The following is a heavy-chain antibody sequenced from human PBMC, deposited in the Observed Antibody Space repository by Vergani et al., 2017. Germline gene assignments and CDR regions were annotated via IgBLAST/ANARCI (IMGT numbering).Heavy chain of an antibody. CDR2: IVVGSGNT. Sequence: QMQLVQSGPEVKKPGTSVKVSCKASGFTFTSSAMQWVRQARGQRLEWIGWIVVGSGNTNYAQKFQERVTITRDMSTSTAYMELRSLRSDDTAVYYCARVANYYDSSGYYYRTCYFDYWGQGTLVTVSS. V-gene: IGHV1-58*02. D-gene: IGHD3-22*01. CDR1: GFTFTSSA. CDR3: ARVANYYDSSGYYYRTCYFDY. J-gene: IGHJ4*02.